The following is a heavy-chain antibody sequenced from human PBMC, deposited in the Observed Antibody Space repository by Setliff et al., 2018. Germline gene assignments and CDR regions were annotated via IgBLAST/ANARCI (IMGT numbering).Heavy chain of an antibody. Sequence: GASVKVSCKASGYTFSTYGLHWVRQAPGQGPEWMGMIITNTGKTSYAQKFQGRVTMTTDTSTGTGYMELRSLRSDDTAVYFCARFGGSCSSSSCYASGLWGQGTMVTVSS. CDR1: GYTFSTYG. V-gene: IGHV1-18*01. CDR3: ARFGGSCSSSSCYASGL. J-gene: IGHJ3*01. D-gene: IGHD2-2*01. CDR2: IITNTGKT.